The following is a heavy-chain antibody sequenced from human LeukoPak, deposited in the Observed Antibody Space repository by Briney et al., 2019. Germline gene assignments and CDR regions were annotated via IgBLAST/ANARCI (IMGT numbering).Heavy chain of an antibody. CDR3: AKDSDGPRD. J-gene: IGHJ4*02. Sequence: PGGSLRLSCAASGFTFSSYAMTWVRQAPGKGLDWVSLISGSGGSTYYADSVKGRFTISRDNSKNTLYLQMNSLRAEDTAVYYCAKDSDGPRDWSQGTLVTVSS. CDR1: GFTFSSYA. V-gene: IGHV3-23*01. D-gene: IGHD3/OR15-3a*01. CDR2: ISGSGGST.